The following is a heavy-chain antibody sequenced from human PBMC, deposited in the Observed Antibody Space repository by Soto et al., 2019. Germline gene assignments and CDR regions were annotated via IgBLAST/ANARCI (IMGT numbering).Heavy chain of an antibody. CDR1: GGSFSGYY. CDR2: INHSGST. D-gene: IGHD3-10*01. V-gene: IGHV4-34*01. J-gene: IGHJ5*02. Sequence: SETLSLTCAVYGGSFSGYYWSWIRQPPGKGLEWIGEINHSGSTNYNPSLKSRVTISVDTSKNQFSLKLSSVTAADTAVYYCSRGWVARVVIGGRYVSWFDPWGQGTLVTVSS. CDR3: SRGWVARVVIGGRYVSWFDP.